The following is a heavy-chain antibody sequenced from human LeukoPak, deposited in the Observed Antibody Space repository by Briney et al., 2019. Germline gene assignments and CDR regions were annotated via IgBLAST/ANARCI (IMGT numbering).Heavy chain of an antibody. CDR1: GFTFNNYA. Sequence: GGSPRLSCAASGFTFNNYAMNWVRQAPGKGLEWVSSISGGGETTYYADSAKGRFTISRDNSQNTLYLQMNSLRAEDTAVYYCARDYADYVGYFFFDYWGQGTLVTVSS. V-gene: IGHV3-23*01. D-gene: IGHD4-17*01. CDR3: ARDYADYVGYFFFDY. J-gene: IGHJ4*02. CDR2: ISGGGETT.